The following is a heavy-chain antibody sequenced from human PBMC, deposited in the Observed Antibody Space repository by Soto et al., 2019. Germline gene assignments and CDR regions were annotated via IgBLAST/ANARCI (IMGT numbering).Heavy chain of an antibody. CDR1: GNTVTGYY. V-gene: IGHV1-2*02. CDR3: AREDAERATRFLDY. CDR2: TSPSSLAT. Sequence: ASVKVSGKASGNTVTGYYIHWVRQAPGQGLEWMGWTSPSSLATNYAQRFQGRVTMSRDRATSTVYMELSRLRSEDTAVYYCAREDAERATRFLDYWGQGTVVTVSS. J-gene: IGHJ4*02. D-gene: IGHD2-21*01.